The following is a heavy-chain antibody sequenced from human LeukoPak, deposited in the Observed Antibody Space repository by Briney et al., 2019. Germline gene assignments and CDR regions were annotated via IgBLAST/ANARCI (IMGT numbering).Heavy chain of an antibody. CDR1: GGSISSSSYY. Sequence: PSETLSLTCTVSGGSISSSSYYWGWIRQPPGKGLEWIGSIYYSGSTYYNPSLKSRVTISVDTSKNQFSLKLSSVTAADTAVYYCAGLRSTFDYWGQGTLVTVSS. CDR2: IYYSGST. D-gene: IGHD3-16*01. J-gene: IGHJ4*02. V-gene: IGHV4-39*01. CDR3: AGLRSTFDY.